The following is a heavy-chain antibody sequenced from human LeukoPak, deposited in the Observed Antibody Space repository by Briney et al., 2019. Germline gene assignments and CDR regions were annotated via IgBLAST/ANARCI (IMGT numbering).Heavy chain of an antibody. CDR1: GFTFSSYE. CDR3: ATSGGYCSSTSCYGQNFIGAFDI. CDR2: ISSSGSTI. D-gene: IGHD2-2*01. Sequence: PGGSLRLSCAASGFTFSSYEMNWVRQAPGKGLEWVSYISSSGSTIYYADSVKGRFTISRDNAKNSLYLQMNSLRSEDTAVYYCATSGGYCSSTSCYGQNFIGAFDIWGQGTMVTVSS. V-gene: IGHV3-48*03. J-gene: IGHJ3*02.